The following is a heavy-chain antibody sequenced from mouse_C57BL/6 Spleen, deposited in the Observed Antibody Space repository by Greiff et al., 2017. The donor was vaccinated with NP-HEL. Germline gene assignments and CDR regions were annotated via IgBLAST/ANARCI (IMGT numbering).Heavy chain of an antibody. CDR1: GYAFSSSW. Sequence: VQLQQSGPELVKPGASVKISCKASGYAFSSSWMNWVKQRPGKGLEWIGRIYPGDGDTNYNGKFKGKATLTADKSSSPAYMQLSSLPSDDSAVYFCALYYDYGAWFAYWGQGTLVTVSA. D-gene: IGHD2-4*01. J-gene: IGHJ3*01. CDR2: IYPGDGDT. V-gene: IGHV1-82*01. CDR3: ALYYDYGAWFAY.